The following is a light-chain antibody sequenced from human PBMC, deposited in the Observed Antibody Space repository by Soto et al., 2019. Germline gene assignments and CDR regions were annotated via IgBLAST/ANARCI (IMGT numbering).Light chain of an antibody. Sequence: IQLTQSPSSLSASVGDRVTVTCRASQGIGTYLVWYQQKSGKAPTVLIYASSTLQTGVPSRFSGSGSGTDFSLTISSLHPADVATYYCQKTYNLPRTVGQGTK. V-gene: IGKV1-9*01. CDR3: QKTYNLPRT. J-gene: IGKJ1*01. CDR2: ASS. CDR1: QGIGTY.